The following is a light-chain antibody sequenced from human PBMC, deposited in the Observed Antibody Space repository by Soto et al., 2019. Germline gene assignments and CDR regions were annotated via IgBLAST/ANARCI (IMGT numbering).Light chain of an antibody. Sequence: QSALTQPASVSGSPGQSITISCTGTSSDVGGYNYVSWYQQHPGKAPKLMIYEVSNRPSGVSNRFSGSKSGNTASLTISGLQAEDEADSYCSSYTSSRTRVFGTGTKLTVL. V-gene: IGLV2-14*01. CDR1: SSDVGGYNY. J-gene: IGLJ1*01. CDR3: SSYTSSRTRV. CDR2: EVS.